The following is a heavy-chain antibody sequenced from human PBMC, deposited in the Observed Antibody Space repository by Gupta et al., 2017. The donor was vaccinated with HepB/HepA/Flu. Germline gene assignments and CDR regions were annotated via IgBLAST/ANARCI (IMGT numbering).Heavy chain of an antibody. CDR3: AKDIVGYYGSGSYLSDYYYYGMDV. D-gene: IGHD3-10*01. V-gene: IGHV3-30*18. CDR1: GFTFSSYG. J-gene: IGHJ6*02. CDR2: ISYDGSNK. Sequence: QVQLVESGGGVVQPGRSLRLSCAASGFTFSSYGMHWVRQAPGKGLEWVAVISYDGSNKYYADSVKGRFTISRDNSKNTLYLQMNSLRAEDTAVYYCAKDIVGYYGSGSYLSDYYYYGMDVWGQGTTVTVSS.